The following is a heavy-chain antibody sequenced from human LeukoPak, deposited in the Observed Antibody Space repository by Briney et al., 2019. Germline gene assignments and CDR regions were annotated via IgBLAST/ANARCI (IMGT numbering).Heavy chain of an antibody. D-gene: IGHD7-27*01. J-gene: IGHJ3*02. CDR3: ARELTGDAFDI. Sequence: GGSLRLSCAASGFTFSSYGMPWVRQAPGKGLEWVSSISSSSSYIYYADSVKGRFTISRDNAKNSLYLQMNSLRAEDTAVYYCARELTGDAFDIWGQGTMVTVSS. CDR2: ISSSSSYI. V-gene: IGHV3-21*01. CDR1: GFTFSSYG.